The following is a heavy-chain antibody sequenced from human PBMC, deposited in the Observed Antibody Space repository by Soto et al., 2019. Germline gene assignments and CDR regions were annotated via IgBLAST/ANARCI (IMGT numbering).Heavy chain of an antibody. CDR1: GGSISTAYCY. D-gene: IGHD3-9*01. Sequence: QVQLQESGPGLVKPSQTLSLTCTVSGGSISTAYCYWSWIRQHPGKGLEWIGYIYYIGDTNYNPSLKSRVSMSVDTSKNQFSLRLNSVTAADTAVYYCASLTKDLDSWGPGTLVTVSS. CDR3: ASLTKDLDS. V-gene: IGHV4-31*03. CDR2: IYYIGDT. J-gene: IGHJ4*02.